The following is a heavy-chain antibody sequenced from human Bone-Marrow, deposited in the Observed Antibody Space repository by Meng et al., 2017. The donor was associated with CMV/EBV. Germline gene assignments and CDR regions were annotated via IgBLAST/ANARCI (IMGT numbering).Heavy chain of an antibody. CDR3: AKGRFFDY. CDR1: GFTFSSYW. CDR2: IYTDGST. J-gene: IGHJ4*02. Sequence: LSLTCAASGFTFSSYWMHWVRQAPGKGLEWVSVIYTDGSTFYADSVKGRFAISRDNSKNTLYLQMNSLRVEDTAVYYCAKGRFFDYWGQGTLVTVSS. V-gene: IGHV3-NL1*01.